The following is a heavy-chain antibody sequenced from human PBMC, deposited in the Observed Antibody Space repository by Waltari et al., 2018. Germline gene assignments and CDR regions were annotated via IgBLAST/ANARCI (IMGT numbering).Heavy chain of an antibody. Sequence: EVQLVQSGAEVKKPGESLRISCTGSGYSFTSYWIRWVRQMPGKGLEWMGRIDPSDSYTNYSPSFQGHVTISADKSISTAYLQWSSLKASDTAMYYCARSPPLLAAQGGMDVWGQGTTVTVSS. D-gene: IGHD6-6*01. CDR3: ARSPPLLAAQGGMDV. J-gene: IGHJ6*02. V-gene: IGHV5-10-1*03. CDR1: GYSFTSYW. CDR2: IDPSDSYT.